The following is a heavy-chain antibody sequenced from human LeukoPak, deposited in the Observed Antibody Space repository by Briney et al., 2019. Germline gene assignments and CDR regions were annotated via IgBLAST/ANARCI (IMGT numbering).Heavy chain of an antibody. CDR2: LSGSGGST. D-gene: IGHD6-13*01. CDR1: GFTFSSYA. V-gene: IGHV3-23*01. CDR3: AKEPGIAAVPRCDY. Sequence: GGSLTLSCAASGFTFSSYAMSWVRQAPGKGLEWVSALSGSGGSTYYADSVKGRFTISRDNSKNTLYLQMNSVRAEDTAVCYCAKEPGIAAVPRCDYWGQGTLVTVSS. J-gene: IGHJ4*02.